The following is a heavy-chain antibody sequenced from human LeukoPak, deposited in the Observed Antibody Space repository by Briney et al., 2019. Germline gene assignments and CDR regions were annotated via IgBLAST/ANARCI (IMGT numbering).Heavy chain of an antibody. V-gene: IGHV3-23*01. Sequence: GGSLRLSCAASGFTFDDYGMSWVRQAPGKGLEWVSAISGSGGSTYYADSVKGRFTISRDNSKNTLYLQMNSLRAEDTAVYYCAASIVVVPAAKIYYYGMDVWGQGTTVTVSS. D-gene: IGHD2-2*01. CDR2: ISGSGGST. CDR1: GFTFDDYG. CDR3: AASIVVVPAAKIYYYGMDV. J-gene: IGHJ6*02.